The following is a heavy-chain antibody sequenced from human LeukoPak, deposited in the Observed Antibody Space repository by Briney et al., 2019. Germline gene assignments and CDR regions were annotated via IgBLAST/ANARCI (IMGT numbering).Heavy chain of an antibody. J-gene: IGHJ6*02. CDR1: GFTFSSYG. V-gene: IGHV3-30*18. D-gene: IGHD2-2*01. CDR2: ISYDGSNK. Sequence: GGSLRLSCAASGFTFSSYGMHWVRQAPGKGLEWVAVISYDGSNKYYADSVKGRFTTSRDNSKNTLYLQMNSLRAEDTAVYYCAKATGGYCSSTSCYGYYYYGMDVWGQGTTVTVSS. CDR3: AKATGGYCSSTSCYGYYYYGMDV.